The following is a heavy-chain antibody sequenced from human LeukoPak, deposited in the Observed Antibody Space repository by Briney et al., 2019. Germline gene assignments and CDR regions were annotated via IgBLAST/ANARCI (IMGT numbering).Heavy chain of an antibody. V-gene: IGHV4-61*02. CDR2: IYTSGST. Sequence: SQTLSLTCTVSGGSISSGSYYWSWIRQPAGKGLEWIGRIYTSGSTNYNPSLKSRVTISVDTSKNQFSLKLSSVTAADTAVYYCARVLPAAIPYYMDVWGKGTTVTVSS. CDR1: GGSISSGSYY. CDR3: ARVLPAAIPYYMDV. D-gene: IGHD2-2*02. J-gene: IGHJ6*03.